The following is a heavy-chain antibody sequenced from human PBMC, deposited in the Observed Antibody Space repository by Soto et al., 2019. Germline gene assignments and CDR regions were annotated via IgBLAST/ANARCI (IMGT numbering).Heavy chain of an antibody. V-gene: IGHV1-46*01. CDR2: INPSGGST. J-gene: IGHJ4*02. Sequence: ASVKVSCKASGYTFTSYYMHWLRQAPGQGLEWMGIINPSGGSTSYAQKFQGRVTMTRDTSTSTVYMELSSLRSEDTAVYYCAREVVNSYGRGRAFDYWGQGTLVTISS. CDR1: GYTFTSYY. CDR3: AREVVNSYGRGRAFDY. D-gene: IGHD5-18*01.